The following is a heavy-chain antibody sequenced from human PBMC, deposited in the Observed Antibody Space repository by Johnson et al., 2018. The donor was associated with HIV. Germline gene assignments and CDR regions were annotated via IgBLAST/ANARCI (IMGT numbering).Heavy chain of an antibody. CDR1: GFTFSSFW. J-gene: IGHJ3*01. Sequence: MMLVESGGGLVQPGGSLRLSCAASGFTFSSFWMTWVRQAPGQGLEWVANINVDGSQTFYLDSVKGRFTISKDNSRNMLYLQMNSLRPEDTAVYYCARDGRDLVTRGGFDVWGPGTVVTVSS. CDR2: INVDGSQT. V-gene: IGHV3-7*01. D-gene: IGHD5-18*01. CDR3: ARDGRDLVTRGGFDV.